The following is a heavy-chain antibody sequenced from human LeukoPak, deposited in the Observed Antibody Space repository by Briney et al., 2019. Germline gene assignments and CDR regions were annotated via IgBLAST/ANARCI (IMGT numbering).Heavy chain of an antibody. Sequence: KPSETLSLTCAVYGGSFSGYYWSWIRQPPGKGLEWIGEINHSGSTNYNPSLKSRVTISVDTSKNQFSLKLSSVTAADTAVYYCARGLVLLWFGEPRTDMDVRGKGTTVTVSS. D-gene: IGHD3-10*01. J-gene: IGHJ6*03. CDR3: ARGLVLLWFGEPRTDMDV. V-gene: IGHV4-34*01. CDR2: INHSGST. CDR1: GGSFSGYY.